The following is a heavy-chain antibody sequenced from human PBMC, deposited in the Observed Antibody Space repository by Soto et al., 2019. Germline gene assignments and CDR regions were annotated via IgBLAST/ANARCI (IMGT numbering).Heavy chain of an antibody. D-gene: IGHD3-22*01. CDR3: VRGPRDSSDSL. CDR1: GFPFSTYG. Sequence: GGSLRLSCAGSGFPFSTYGMSWVRQSPGKGLEWVATIRHDGSENHCVDSVKGRFTISRDNARNSLYLQMNRLRAEDTAVFFCVRGPRDSSDSLWGQGTLVTVSS. CDR2: IRHDGSEN. J-gene: IGHJ4*02. V-gene: IGHV3-7*01.